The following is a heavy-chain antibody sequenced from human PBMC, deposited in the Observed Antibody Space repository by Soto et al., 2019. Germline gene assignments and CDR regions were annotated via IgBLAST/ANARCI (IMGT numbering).Heavy chain of an antibody. CDR3: ARDFIAAVASSADY. CDR2: ISSSGSTI. V-gene: IGHV3-11*01. J-gene: IGHJ4*02. D-gene: IGHD6-19*01. Sequence: GGSLRLSCAASGFTFSDYYMSWIRQAPGKGLEWVSYISSSGSTIYYADSVKGRFTISRDNAKNSLYLQMNSLRAEDTAVYYCARDFIAAVASSADYWGQGTLVTVSS. CDR1: GFTFSDYY.